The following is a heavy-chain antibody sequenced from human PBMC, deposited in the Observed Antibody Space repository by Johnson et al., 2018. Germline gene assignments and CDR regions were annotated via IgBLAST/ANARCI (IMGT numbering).Heavy chain of an antibody. V-gene: IGHV3-33*01. CDR2: VYFDGGNK. D-gene: IGHD3-22*01. CDR3: ARWLTPGGSGFRPLDY. J-gene: IGHJ4*02. Sequence: QVQLVQSGGGVVQPGRSLRLSCAASGFVFSNYGIHWVRQAPGKGLEWVAIVYFDGGNKFYADSVRGRFTISRDNSKNPVYLQMNSLGVEDTAVYYCARWLTPGGSGFRPLDYWGQGTLVTVSS. CDR1: GFVFSNYG.